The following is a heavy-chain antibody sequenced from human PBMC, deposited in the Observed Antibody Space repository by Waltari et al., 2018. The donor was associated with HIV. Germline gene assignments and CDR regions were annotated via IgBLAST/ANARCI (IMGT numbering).Heavy chain of an antibody. Sequence: EVQLVESGGGLVQPGRSLRLSCAASGFTFDDYAMHWVRQAPGKGLDGGSGISWNSGSMGYADSVKGRFTISRDNAKNSLYLQMNSLRAEDTALYYCAKARDGYIHYWGQGTLVTVSS. CDR3: AKARDGYIHY. CDR2: ISWNSGSM. J-gene: IGHJ4*02. CDR1: GFTFDDYA. D-gene: IGHD5-12*01. V-gene: IGHV3-9*01.